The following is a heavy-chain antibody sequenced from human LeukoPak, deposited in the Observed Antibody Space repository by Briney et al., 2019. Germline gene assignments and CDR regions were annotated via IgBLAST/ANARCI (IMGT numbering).Heavy chain of an antibody. CDR3: ARVLGTTAIDY. CDR2: ISSSGSST. V-gene: IGHV3-21*01. Sequence: PGGSLRLSCAASGFTFSSYSMNWVRQAPGKGLEWVSSISSSGSSTYYADSMKGRFTISRDNAKNSLFLQMNSLRAEDTAVYYCARVLGTTAIDYWGQGTLVTVSS. CDR1: GFTFSSYS. J-gene: IGHJ4*02. D-gene: IGHD1-1*01.